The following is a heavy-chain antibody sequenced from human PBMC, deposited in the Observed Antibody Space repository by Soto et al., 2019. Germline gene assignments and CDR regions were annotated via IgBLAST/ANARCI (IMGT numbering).Heavy chain of an antibody. D-gene: IGHD1-26*01. CDR2: ISSSGSTI. CDR1: VFTFSIYE. V-gene: IGHV3-48*03. Sequence: GGSXRLSCSASVFTFSIYEMRLVRHAPGKGLEFVSYISSSGSTIYYADSVNGRFTISRDNAKNSLYLQMNSLRAEDTAVYYCARPSGGSPHFPPYFDYSGQGPLL. J-gene: IGHJ4*02. CDR3: ARPSGGSPHFPPYFDY.